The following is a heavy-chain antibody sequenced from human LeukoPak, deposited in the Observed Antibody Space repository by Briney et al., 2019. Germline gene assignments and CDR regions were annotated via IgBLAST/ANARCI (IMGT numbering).Heavy chain of an antibody. CDR3: AILNDSSGYYYYYYYGMDV. CDR1: GFIVSSNY. CDR2: FYSGGST. Sequence: PGGSLRLSCAASGFIVSSNYMSWVRQAPGKGLEWVSVFYSGGSTYYADSVKGRFTISRDNSKNTLYLQMNSLRAEDTAVYYCAILNDSSGYYYYYYYGMDVWGQGATVTASS. J-gene: IGHJ6*02. V-gene: IGHV3-66*01. D-gene: IGHD3-22*01.